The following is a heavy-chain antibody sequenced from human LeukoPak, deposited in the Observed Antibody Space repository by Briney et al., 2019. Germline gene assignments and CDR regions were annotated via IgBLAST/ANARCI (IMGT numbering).Heavy chain of an antibody. V-gene: IGHV3-15*01. D-gene: IGHD3-10*01. CDR2: IKKKTDGGTA. Sequence: GGSLRLSCAASGFTFSNAWMNWVRQAPGKGLEWVGRIKKKTDGGTADYAAPVKGRFTISRDDSKNTLYLQMYSLKTEDTAVYYCTTGRGDYWGQGALVTVSS. CDR1: GFTFSNAW. J-gene: IGHJ4*02. CDR3: TTGRGDY.